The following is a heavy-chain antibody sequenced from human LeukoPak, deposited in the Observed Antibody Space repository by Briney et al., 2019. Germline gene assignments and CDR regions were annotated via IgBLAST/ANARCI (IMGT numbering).Heavy chain of an antibody. J-gene: IGHJ4*02. D-gene: IGHD5-18*01. CDR2: IRYDGSNK. V-gene: IGHV3-30*02. Sequence: GGSLRLSCAASGFTFSSYGMHWVRQAPGKGLEWVAFIRYDGSNKYYAESVKGRFTISRDNSKNTLYLQMNSLRAEDTAVYYCAKPYRRYGYSYGCFDYWGQGTLVTVSS. CDR3: AKPYRRYGYSYGCFDY. CDR1: GFTFSSYG.